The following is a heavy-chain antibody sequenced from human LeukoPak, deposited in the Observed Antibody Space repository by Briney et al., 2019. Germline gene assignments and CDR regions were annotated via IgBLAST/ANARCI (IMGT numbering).Heavy chain of an antibody. CDR1: GFSLSTSGVG. D-gene: IGHD6-13*01. V-gene: IGHV2-5*02. Sequence: SGPTLVNPTQTLTLTCTFSGFSLSTSGVGVGWIRQPPGKALEWLTLIYWDDDKRYNPSLKSRLTVTTDVSKSQVVLTLTNMDPVDTATYYCAHRLTGYNSNWYHGYFDYWGQGTLVTVSS. CDR3: AHRLTGYNSNWYHGYFDY. CDR2: IYWDDDK. J-gene: IGHJ4*02.